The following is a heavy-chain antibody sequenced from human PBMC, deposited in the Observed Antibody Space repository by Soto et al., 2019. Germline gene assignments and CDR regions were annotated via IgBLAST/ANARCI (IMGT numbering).Heavy chain of an antibody. D-gene: IGHD3-3*01. V-gene: IGHV3-73*01. CDR1: GGFLSDYH. Sequence: PSETLSLTCAVYGGFLSDYHWSWVRQASGKGLEWVGRIGSKANNYAAAYAVSLKGRFTISRDDSRNTAYLQMSSLKTEDTAVYYCARGVYPFWSGHPKGLDYWGQGTVVTVSS. J-gene: IGHJ4*02. CDR2: IGSKANNYAA. CDR3: ARGVYPFWSGHPKGLDY.